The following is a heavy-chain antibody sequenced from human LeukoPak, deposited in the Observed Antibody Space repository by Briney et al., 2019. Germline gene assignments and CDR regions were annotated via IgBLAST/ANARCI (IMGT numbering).Heavy chain of an antibody. J-gene: IGHJ4*02. D-gene: IGHD3-3*01. CDR2: ISGSGGST. CDR1: GFTFSSYA. Sequence: GGSLRLSCAASGFTFSSYAMHWVRQAPGKGLEWVSAISGSGGSTYYADSVKGRFTISRDNSKNTLYLQMNSLRAEDTAVYYCAKAQGIDFWSGYYSSDYWGQGTLVTVSS. CDR3: AKAQGIDFWSGYYSSDY. V-gene: IGHV3-23*01.